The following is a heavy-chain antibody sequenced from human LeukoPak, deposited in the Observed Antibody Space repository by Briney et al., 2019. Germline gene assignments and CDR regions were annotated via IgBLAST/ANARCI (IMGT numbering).Heavy chain of an antibody. V-gene: IGHV3-66*01. CDR3: GRGGYDMYD. J-gene: IGHJ6*02. D-gene: IGHD2-2*01. CDR2: INRDGPT. CDR1: GFTVSSNY. Sequence: GGSLRLSCAASGFTVSSNYLSWVRQAPGKGLEWVSTINRDGPTFHADSVKGRFTISRDNSRNTLYLQMNSLRAEDTAVYYCGRGGYDMYDWGQGTTVSVSS.